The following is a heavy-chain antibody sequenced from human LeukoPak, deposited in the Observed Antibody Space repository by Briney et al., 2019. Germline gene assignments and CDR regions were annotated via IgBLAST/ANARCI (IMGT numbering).Heavy chain of an antibody. CDR2: IYSDGSI. V-gene: IGHV3-53*01. CDR3: ARDRRRLRGMNGDGDAFDI. D-gene: IGHD1-1*01. CDR1: GFSVRSNY. J-gene: IGHJ3*02. Sequence: PGGALRLSCAASGFSVRSNYISWVRQAPGKGLEWVSMIYSDGSIFHADSVKRRFTMSRDNSRNTLDLQMNSLRVEDTAVYFCARDRRRLRGMNGDGDAFDIWGQGTMVTVSS.